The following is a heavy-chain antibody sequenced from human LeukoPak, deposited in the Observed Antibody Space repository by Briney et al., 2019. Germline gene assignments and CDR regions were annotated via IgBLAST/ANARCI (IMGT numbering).Heavy chain of an antibody. V-gene: IGHV3-33*01. CDR2: IWYDGSNK. D-gene: IGHD7-27*01. CDR3: ARDLGYIDY. J-gene: IGHJ4*02. CDR1: GLTFSSYG. Sequence: PGGSLRLSCAASGLTFSSYGMHWVRLAPGKGLEWVAVIWYDGSNKYYADSVKGRFTISRDNSKNTLYLQMNSLRVEDTAVYYCARDLGYIDYWGQGTLVTVSS.